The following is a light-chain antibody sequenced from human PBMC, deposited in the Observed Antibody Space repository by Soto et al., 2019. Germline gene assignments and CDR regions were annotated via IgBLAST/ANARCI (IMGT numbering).Light chain of an antibody. Sequence: QYVLTHPPSLSAAPGHTVTISCSGSTSNIGSTFVYWYQHFPGTAPKLLIYRNDKRPSGVPDRFSASKSGTSTSLAISGLRSEDEADYYCASWDNNLSGYVFGSGTKV. V-gene: IGLV1-47*01. CDR1: TSNIGSTF. CDR2: RND. J-gene: IGLJ1*01. CDR3: ASWDNNLSGYV.